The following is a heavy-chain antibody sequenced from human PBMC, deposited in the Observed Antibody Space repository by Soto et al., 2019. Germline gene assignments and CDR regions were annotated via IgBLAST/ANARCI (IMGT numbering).Heavy chain of an antibody. CDR1: GYAFTTYG. V-gene: IGHV1-18*01. CDR3: ARGKYGDY. D-gene: IGHD2-2*01. J-gene: IGHJ4*02. CDR2: ISAHNGNT. Sequence: QVHLVQSGAEVKKPGASVKVSCKGSGYAFTTYGITWVRQAPGQGLEWMGWISAHNGNTNYAQKLQGRVTVTRDTSTSTAYMELRSLSSDATAGYYCARGKYGDYWGQGALVTGSS.